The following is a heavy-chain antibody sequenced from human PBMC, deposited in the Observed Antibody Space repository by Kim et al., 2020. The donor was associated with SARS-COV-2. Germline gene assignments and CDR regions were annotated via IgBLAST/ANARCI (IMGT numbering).Heavy chain of an antibody. V-gene: IGHV1-69*01. J-gene: IGHJ4*02. D-gene: IGHD6-13*01. Sequence: NYAQKFQSRGTITADESTSTAYMELSSLRSEDTAVYYCARAGGQQLVPDYWGQGTLVTVSS. CDR3: ARAGGQQLVPDY.